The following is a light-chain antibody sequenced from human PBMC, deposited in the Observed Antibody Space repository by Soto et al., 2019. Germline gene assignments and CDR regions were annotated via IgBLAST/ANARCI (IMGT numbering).Light chain of an antibody. CDR1: QSISSY. Sequence: DIQMTQSPSSLSASVGDRVTITCRASQSISSYLNWYQQKPGKAPKLLIYAASSLKSGVPSRFSGSGSGTDFPLTISSLQPEDFENYYCQQSYSTPHTFGQGTKLEIK. J-gene: IGKJ2*01. CDR2: AAS. CDR3: QQSYSTPHT. V-gene: IGKV1-39*01.